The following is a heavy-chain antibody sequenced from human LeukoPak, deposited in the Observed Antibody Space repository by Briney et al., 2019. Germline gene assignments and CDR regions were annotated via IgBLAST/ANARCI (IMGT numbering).Heavy chain of an antibody. CDR2: ISASGGST. Sequence: PGGFLRLSCAASGVTFSSYAMSWVRQAPGKGLEWVSGISASGGSTYYADAVKGRFTISRDNPKNTLSLQMNSLRAEDTAVYYCAITYYYDTSGSSYYFDYWGQGTLVTVSS. D-gene: IGHD3-22*01. CDR1: GVTFSSYA. CDR3: AITYYYDTSGSSYYFDY. V-gene: IGHV3-23*01. J-gene: IGHJ4*02.